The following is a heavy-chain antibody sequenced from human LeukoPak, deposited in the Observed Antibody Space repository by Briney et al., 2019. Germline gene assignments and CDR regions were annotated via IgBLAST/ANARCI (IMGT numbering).Heavy chain of an antibody. CDR2: INPNSGGT. CDR3: ARAIVLVVYAVRGAFDI. Sequence: ASVKFSCKASGYTFTGYYMHWVRQAPGQGLEWMGLINPNSGGTNYAQKFQGRVTMTRDTSISTAYMELSRLRSDDTAVYYCARAIVLVVYAVRGAFDIWGQGTMVTVSS. D-gene: IGHD2-8*02. J-gene: IGHJ3*02. CDR1: GYTFTGYY. V-gene: IGHV1-2*02.